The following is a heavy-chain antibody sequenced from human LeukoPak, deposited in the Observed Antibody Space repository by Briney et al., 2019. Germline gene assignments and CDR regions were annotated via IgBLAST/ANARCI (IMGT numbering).Heavy chain of an antibody. V-gene: IGHV1-69*06. CDR3: ARDLRRYCSGGSCYRFDY. Sequence: SVKVSCKASGGTFSSYAISWVRQAPGQGREWMGGIIPIFGTANYAQKFQGRVTITADKFTSTAYMELSSLRSEDTAVYYCARDLRRYCSGGSCYRFDYWGQGTLVTVSS. CDR1: GGTFSSYA. J-gene: IGHJ4*02. D-gene: IGHD2-15*01. CDR2: IIPIFGTA.